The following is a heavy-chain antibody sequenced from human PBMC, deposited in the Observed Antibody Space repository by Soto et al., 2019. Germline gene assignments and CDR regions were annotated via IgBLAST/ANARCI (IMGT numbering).Heavy chain of an antibody. D-gene: IGHD3-16*01. J-gene: IGHJ3*02. CDR1: GFTFDDYA. CDR3: AKGTWGYEYVWGSRVACDI. CDR2: ISWNSGSI. V-gene: IGHV3-9*01. Sequence: PGGSLRLSCAASGFTFDDYAMHWVRQAPGKGLEWVSGISWNSGSIGYADSVKGRFTISRDNAKNSLYLQMNSLRAEDTALYYCAKGTWGYEYVWGSRVACDIWGQGTMVTVSS.